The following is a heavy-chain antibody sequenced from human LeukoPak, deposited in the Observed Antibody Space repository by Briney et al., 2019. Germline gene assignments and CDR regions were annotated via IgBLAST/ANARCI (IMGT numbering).Heavy chain of an antibody. CDR1: GGSFSGYY. CDR3: ARAKGQWLALGGFDY. V-gene: IGHV4-34*01. D-gene: IGHD6-19*01. J-gene: IGHJ4*02. CDR2: INHSGST. Sequence: SPSETLSLTCAVYGGSFSGYYWSWIRQPPGKGLEWIGEINHSGSTNYNPSLKSRVTISVDTSKNQFSLKLSSVTAADTAVYYCARAKGQWLALGGFDYWGQGTLVTVSS.